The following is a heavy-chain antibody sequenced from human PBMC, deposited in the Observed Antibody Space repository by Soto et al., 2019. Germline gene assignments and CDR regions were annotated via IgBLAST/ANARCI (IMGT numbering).Heavy chain of an antibody. Sequence: VQLVESGGGLVQPGGSLRLSCVASGFTFSNYEMNWVRQAPGKGLEWISYISESGSTVYYADSVKCRFTISRDNAMNSLYLQMNSLRAEDTAVYYCARDLTRYSSYGMDVLGQGTTVTVSS. J-gene: IGHJ6*02. D-gene: IGHD6-19*01. CDR1: GFTFSNYE. CDR2: ISESGSTV. CDR3: ARDLTRYSSYGMDV. V-gene: IGHV3-48*03.